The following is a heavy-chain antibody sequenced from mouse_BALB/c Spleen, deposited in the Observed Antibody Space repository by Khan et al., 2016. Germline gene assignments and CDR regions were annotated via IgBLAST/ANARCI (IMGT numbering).Heavy chain of an antibody. CDR2: INYSGST. V-gene: IGHV3-2*02. J-gene: IGHJ2*01. CDR1: GYSITSDYA. D-gene: IGHD1-1*01. Sequence: VQLQQSGPGLVKPSQSLSLTCTVTGYSITSDYAWNWIRQFPGNKLEWMGYINYSGSTSYNPSLKSRISINRDTSKNQFFLQLNSVTTEDTATYYCARVYYGSSFFDYWGQGTTLTVSS. CDR3: ARVYYGSSFFDY.